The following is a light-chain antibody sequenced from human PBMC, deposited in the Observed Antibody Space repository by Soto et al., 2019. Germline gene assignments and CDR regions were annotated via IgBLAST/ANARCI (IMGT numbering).Light chain of an antibody. Sequence: EIVMTQSPATLSVSPGERATLSCRASQSVSSNLAWYQQKLGQAPRVVIYGASNRASAAPARFSGSGSGSEFTLTISSLQSEDFAIYFCQQYYHWRTFGQGTKVDIK. J-gene: IGKJ1*01. CDR2: GAS. V-gene: IGKV3-15*01. CDR1: QSVSSN. CDR3: QQYYHWRT.